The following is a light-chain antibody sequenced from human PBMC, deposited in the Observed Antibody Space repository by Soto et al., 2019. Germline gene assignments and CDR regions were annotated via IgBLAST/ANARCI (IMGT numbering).Light chain of an antibody. CDR1: SSDVGSYNL. J-gene: IGLJ3*02. CDR2: EGS. Sequence: QSVLTQPASVSGSPGQSITISCTGTSSDVGSYNLVSWYQQHPGKAPKLMIYEGSKRPSGVSNRFSGSKSGNTASLTISGLQAEDEADYYCCPYAGSSPWVFGGGTKLTVL. V-gene: IGLV2-23*01. CDR3: CPYAGSSPWV.